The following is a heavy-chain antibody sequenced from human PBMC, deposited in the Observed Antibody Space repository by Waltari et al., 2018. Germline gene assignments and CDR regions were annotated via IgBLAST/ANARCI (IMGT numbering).Heavy chain of an antibody. CDR1: GGSFSCYY. CDR3: ARGKNYGDYDY. Sequence: QVQLQQWGAGLLKPSETLSLTCAVYGGSFSCYYWSWIRQPPGKGLEWIGEINHSGSTNYNPSLKSRVTISVDTSKNQFSLKLSSVTAADTAVYYCARGKNYGDYDYWGQGTLVTVSS. J-gene: IGHJ4*02. D-gene: IGHD4-17*01. CDR2: INHSGST. V-gene: IGHV4-34*01.